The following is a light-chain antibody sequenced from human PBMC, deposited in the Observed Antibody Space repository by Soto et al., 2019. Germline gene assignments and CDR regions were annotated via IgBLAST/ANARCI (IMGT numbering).Light chain of an antibody. Sequence: EVMLTQSPATLSVSPGERATHSCRASQSVRSNFAWYQQKPGQAPRLLIYGASTRATGIPARFSGSGSGTEFTLTISSLQSEDFAVYYCQQYNNWYTFGQGTKLEIK. CDR3: QQYNNWYT. CDR2: GAS. V-gene: IGKV3-15*01. J-gene: IGKJ2*01. CDR1: QSVRSN.